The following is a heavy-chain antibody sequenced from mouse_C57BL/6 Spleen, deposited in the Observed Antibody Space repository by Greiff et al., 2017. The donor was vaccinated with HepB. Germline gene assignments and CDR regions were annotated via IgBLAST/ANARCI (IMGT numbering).Heavy chain of an antibody. CDR3: AARGYYFDY. J-gene: IGHJ2*01. CDR1: GDSITSGYY. CDR2: ISYDGSN. Sequence: EVKLMESGPGLVKPSQSLSLTCSVTGDSITSGYYWNWIRQFPGNKLEWMGYISYDGSNNYNPSLKNRISITRDTSKNQFLLKLNAVTTEDTATYYCAARGYYFDYWGQGTTLTVSS. V-gene: IGHV3-6*01.